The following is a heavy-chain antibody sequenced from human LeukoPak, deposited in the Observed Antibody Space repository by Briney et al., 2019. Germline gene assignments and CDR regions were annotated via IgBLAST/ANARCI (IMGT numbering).Heavy chain of an antibody. D-gene: IGHD1-26*01. CDR3: ARGELFPLADYYYYMDV. V-gene: IGHV4-61*08. J-gene: IGHJ6*03. Sequence: SETLSLTCTVSGGSISSGGYYWSWIRQPPGKELEWIGYIYYSGSTNYNPSLKSRVTISVDTSKNQFSLKLSSVTAADTAVYYCARGELFPLADYYYYMDVWGKGTTVTVSS. CDR2: IYYSGST. CDR1: GGSISSGGYY.